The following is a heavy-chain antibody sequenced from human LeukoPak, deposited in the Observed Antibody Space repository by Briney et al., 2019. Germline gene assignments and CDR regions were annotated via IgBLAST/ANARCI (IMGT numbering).Heavy chain of an antibody. V-gene: IGHV1-18*04. CDR2: ISAYNGYT. Sequence: ASVKVSCKASGYTFTGYYMHWVRQAPGQGLEWMGWISAYNGYTNYAQKLQGSVTMTTDTSTSTAYMELRSLRSDDTDVYHCAREARFPTRGKYCTNGVCYIDYWGQGTLVNVSS. CDR3: AREARFPTRGKYCTNGVCYIDY. D-gene: IGHD2-8*01. J-gene: IGHJ4*02. CDR1: GYTFTGYY.